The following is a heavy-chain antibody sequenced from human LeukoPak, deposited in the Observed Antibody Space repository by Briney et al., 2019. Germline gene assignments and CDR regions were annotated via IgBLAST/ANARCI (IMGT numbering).Heavy chain of an antibody. Sequence: SVKVSCKASGGTXSSYAISWVRQAPGQGLEWMGGIIPIFGTANYAQKFQGRVTITADESTSTAYMELSSLRSEDTAVYYCARDLGSYRYYYGMDVWGQGTTVTVSS. CDR3: ARDLGSYRYYYGMDV. CDR2: IIPIFGTA. D-gene: IGHD1-26*01. CDR1: GGTXSSYA. V-gene: IGHV1-69*01. J-gene: IGHJ6*02.